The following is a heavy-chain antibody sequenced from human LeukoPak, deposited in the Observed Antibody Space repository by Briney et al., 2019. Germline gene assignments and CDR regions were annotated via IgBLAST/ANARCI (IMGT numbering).Heavy chain of an antibody. CDR1: GITFRSFY. Sequence: GGSLRLSCAASGITFRSFYMSWVRQAPGKGLEWVANINQDGRQKNYVDSVKGRFTISRDNAKNSLYLEMNSLRSEDTAVYYCARDQEQLNLWGQGTMGSVSS. D-gene: IGHD6-19*01. CDR3: ARDQEQLNL. V-gene: IGHV3-7*04. J-gene: IGHJ3*01. CDR2: INQDGRQK.